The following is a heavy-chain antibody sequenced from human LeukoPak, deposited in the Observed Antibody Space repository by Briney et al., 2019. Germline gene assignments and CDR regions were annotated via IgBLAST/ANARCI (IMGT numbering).Heavy chain of an antibody. CDR3: TRGYNSGWYTVDY. CDR1: GFTFTTYA. CDR2: ISYDGSDK. D-gene: IGHD6-19*01. V-gene: IGHV3-30-3*01. J-gene: IGHJ4*02. Sequence: GRSLRLSCAAPGFTFTTYAMHWVRQAPGKGLEWVAVISYDGSDKFYPDSVKGRFTISRDNPKNTLYLQMNSLRPEDTAVYYCTRGYNSGWYTVDYWGQGTLVAVSS.